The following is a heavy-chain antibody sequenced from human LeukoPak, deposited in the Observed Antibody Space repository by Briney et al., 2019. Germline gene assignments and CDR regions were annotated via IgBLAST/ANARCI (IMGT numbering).Heavy chain of an antibody. CDR2: IRSGGSPI. V-gene: IGHV3-11*04. CDR3: ARDLRESGFDY. Sequence: GGSLRLSCAASGFTVSSNYMSWVRQAPGKGLEWISYIRSGGSPIYYADSVKGRFTISRDNAKNSLYLLMNSLRDEDTAVYYCARDLRESGFDYWGQGTLVTVSS. CDR1: GFTVSSNY. D-gene: IGHD1-26*01. J-gene: IGHJ4*02.